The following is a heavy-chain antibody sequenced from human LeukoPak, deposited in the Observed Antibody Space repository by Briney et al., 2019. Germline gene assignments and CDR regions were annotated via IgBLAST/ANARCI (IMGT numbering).Heavy chain of an antibody. D-gene: IGHD2/OR15-2a*01. CDR3: ARAFSDGDAFDI. J-gene: IGHJ3*02. CDR1: GYTFTGYY. Sequence: GASVKASCKASGYTFTGYYMHWVRQAPGQGLEWMGWINPNSGGTNYAQKFQGRVTMTRDTSISTAYMELSRLRSDDTAVYYCARAFSDGDAFDIWGQGTMVTVSS. CDR2: INPNSGGT. V-gene: IGHV1-2*02.